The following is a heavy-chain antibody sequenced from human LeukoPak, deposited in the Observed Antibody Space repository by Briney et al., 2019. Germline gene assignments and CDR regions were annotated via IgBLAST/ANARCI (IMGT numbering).Heavy chain of an antibody. Sequence: PGGSLRLSCAASGFTFSSYSMNWVRQAPGKGLEWVSAISGSGGSTYYADSVKGRFTISRDNSKNTLYLQMNSLRAEDTAIYYCTKVPRQHDNWFDPWGQGTLVTVSS. CDR2: ISGSGGST. CDR3: TKVPRQHDNWFDP. D-gene: IGHD3-9*01. CDR1: GFTFSSYS. V-gene: IGHV3-23*01. J-gene: IGHJ5*02.